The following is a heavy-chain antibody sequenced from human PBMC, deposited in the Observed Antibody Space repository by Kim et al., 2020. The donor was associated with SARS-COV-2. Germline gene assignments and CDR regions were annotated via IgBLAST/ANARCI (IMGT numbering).Heavy chain of an antibody. CDR3: ARDGRSGVSWYSYYYYYYGMDV. J-gene: IGHJ6*02. V-gene: IGHV3-30-3*01. CDR1: GFTFSSYA. D-gene: IGHD2-15*01. CDR2: ISYDGSNK. Sequence: GGSLRLSCAASGFTFSSYAMHWVRQAPGKGLEWVAVISYDGSNKYYADSVKGRFTISRDNSKNTLYLQMNSLRAEDTAVYYCARDGRSGVSWYSYYYYYYGMDVWGQGPTVTVSS.